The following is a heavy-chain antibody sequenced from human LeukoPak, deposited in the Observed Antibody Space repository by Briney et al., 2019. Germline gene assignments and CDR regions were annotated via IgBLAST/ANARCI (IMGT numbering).Heavy chain of an antibody. CDR3: ARGDYGDPRWYFDL. J-gene: IGHJ2*01. V-gene: IGHV3-48*03. D-gene: IGHD4-17*01. Sequence: GGSLRLSCAASGFTFSSYEMNWVRQAPGKGLEWVSYISSSGSTIYYADSVKGRFTISRDNAKNSLYLQMNSLRAEDTAVYYCARGDYGDPRWYFDLWGRGTLVTVPS. CDR2: ISSSGSTI. CDR1: GFTFSSYE.